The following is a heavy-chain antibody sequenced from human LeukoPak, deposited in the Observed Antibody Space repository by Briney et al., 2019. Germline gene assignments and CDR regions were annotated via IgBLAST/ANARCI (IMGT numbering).Heavy chain of an antibody. J-gene: IGHJ4*02. CDR3: AREATIAAAGSFDY. V-gene: IGHV3-20*04. Sequence: GGSLRLSCTTSGFTFNNYWMSWVRQAPGKGLEWVSGINWNGGSTGYADSVKGRFTISRDNAKNSLYLQMNSLRAEDTALYYCAREATIAAAGSFDYWGQGTLVTVSS. D-gene: IGHD6-13*01. CDR2: INWNGGST. CDR1: GFTFNNYW.